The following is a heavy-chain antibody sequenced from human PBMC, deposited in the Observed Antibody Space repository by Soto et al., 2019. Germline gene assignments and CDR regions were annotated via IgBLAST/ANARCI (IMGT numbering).Heavy chain of an antibody. J-gene: IGHJ4*02. Sequence: QVQLVQSGAEVKKPGASVKVSCKASGYTFTSYDINWVRQATGQGLEWMGWMNPNSGNTGYAQKFQGRVTMTRITSISTAYMELSSLRSEDTAVYYCARFVSSSELWYFDYWGQGTLVTVSS. CDR2: MNPNSGNT. CDR1: GYTFTSYD. CDR3: ARFVSSSELWYFDY. V-gene: IGHV1-8*01. D-gene: IGHD6-6*01.